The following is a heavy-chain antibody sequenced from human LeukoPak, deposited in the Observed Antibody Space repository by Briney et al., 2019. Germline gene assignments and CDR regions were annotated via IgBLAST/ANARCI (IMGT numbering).Heavy chain of an antibody. CDR3: ARNSYHYGMDV. J-gene: IGHJ6*02. CDR2: IYYSGST. D-gene: IGHD2-21*01. CDR1: GDSISSTSYY. V-gene: IGHV4-39*01. Sequence: SETLSLTCTVSGDSISSTSYYWGWIRRPPGKGLERIGSIYYSGSTYYNPSLKSRVTISVDTSKNQFSLKLSSVTAADTAVYYCARNSYHYGMDVWGQGTTVTVSS.